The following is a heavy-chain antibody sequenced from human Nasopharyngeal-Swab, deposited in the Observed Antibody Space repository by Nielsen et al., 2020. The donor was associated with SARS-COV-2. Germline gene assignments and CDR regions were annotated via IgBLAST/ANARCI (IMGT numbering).Heavy chain of an antibody. J-gene: IGHJ3*02. CDR2: IDPSDSYT. CDR3: ARRGGTAGSEASDI. Sequence: VRKMPGKGLEWMGRIDPSDSYTNYSPSFQGHVTISADKSISTAYLQWSSLKASDTAMYYCARRGGTAGSEASDIWGQGTMVTVSS. V-gene: IGHV5-10-1*01. D-gene: IGHD6-13*01.